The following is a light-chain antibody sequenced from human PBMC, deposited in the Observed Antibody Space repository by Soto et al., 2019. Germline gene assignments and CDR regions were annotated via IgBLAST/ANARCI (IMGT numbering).Light chain of an antibody. J-gene: IGLJ2*01. V-gene: IGLV2-8*01. Sequence: QSVPTQPPSASGSPGQSVTFSCTGTSSDVGGYNYVSWYQQYPGKAPKLMIYEVYKRPSGVPDRFSGSKSGNTASLTVSGLQPEDEADYYCSAYAGSSTWVFGGGTQLTVL. CDR2: EVY. CDR1: SSDVGGYNY. CDR3: SAYAGSSTWV.